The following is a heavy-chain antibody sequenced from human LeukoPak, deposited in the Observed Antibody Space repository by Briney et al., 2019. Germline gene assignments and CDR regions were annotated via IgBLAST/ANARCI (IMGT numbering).Heavy chain of an antibody. D-gene: IGHD3-22*01. J-gene: IGHJ3*02. Sequence: SETPSLTCTVSGGSISSSSYYWGWVRQAPGKGLEWIGSFYYTGVTYYNPSLKSRVTISVNTSKNQFSLKLSSVTAADTAVFYCARHLNYFDSSAQKAFDIWGQGTMVTVSS. CDR1: GGSISSSSYY. CDR2: FYYTGVT. V-gene: IGHV4-39*01. CDR3: ARHLNYFDSSAQKAFDI.